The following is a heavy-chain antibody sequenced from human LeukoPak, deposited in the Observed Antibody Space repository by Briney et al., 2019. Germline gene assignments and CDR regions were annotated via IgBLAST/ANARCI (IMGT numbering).Heavy chain of an antibody. Sequence: GSLRLSCAASGFTFSSYAMSWIRQPPGKGLEWIGEINHSGSTNYNPSLKSRVTISVDTSKNQFSLKLSSVTAADTAVYYCARGSDSSPINPYYYYYYMDVWGKGTTVTVSS. CDR3: ARGSDSSPINPYYYYYYMDV. CDR2: INHSGST. D-gene: IGHD6-13*01. CDR1: GFTFSSYA. J-gene: IGHJ6*03. V-gene: IGHV4-34*01.